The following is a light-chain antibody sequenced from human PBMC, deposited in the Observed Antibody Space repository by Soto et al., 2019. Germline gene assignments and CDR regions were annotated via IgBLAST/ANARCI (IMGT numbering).Light chain of an antibody. CDR3: QQYGSSLWT. Sequence: ESVLTQSPGTLSLSPGEKARLCCRASQSVSSSYLAWYQQKPGQAPRLLIYGASSRATGIPDRFSGSGSGTDFTLTISRLEPEDFAVYYCQQYGSSLWTFGQGTKVDIK. J-gene: IGKJ1*01. CDR2: GAS. CDR1: QSVSSSY. V-gene: IGKV3-20*01.